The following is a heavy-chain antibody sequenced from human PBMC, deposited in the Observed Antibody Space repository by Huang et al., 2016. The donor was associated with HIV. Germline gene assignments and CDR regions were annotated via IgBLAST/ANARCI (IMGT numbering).Heavy chain of an antibody. D-gene: IGHD6-19*01. CDR3: VRDQGRLAVGGIDNWFDP. Sequence: QVRLQESGPGLVKPSETLSLSCTVSGDSVSSPYWGWIRHPPGKGLEWIGTVYDSGTTKYNPRLKSLITISVDTSKNGFSLNITSVSAADTAMYFCVRDQGRLAVGGIDNWFDPWGQGALVTVSS. V-gene: IGHV4-59*02. CDR1: GDSVSSPY. J-gene: IGHJ5*02. CDR2: VYDSGTT.